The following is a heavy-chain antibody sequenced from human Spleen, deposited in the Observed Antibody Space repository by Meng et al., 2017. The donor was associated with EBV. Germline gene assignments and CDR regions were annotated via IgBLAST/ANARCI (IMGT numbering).Heavy chain of an antibody. CDR3: ANESPSPYFSAY. J-gene: IGHJ4*02. CDR1: GFTFSSYC. D-gene: IGHD2-21*01. Sequence: VQVVESGGEGVQPGWSLRVSWGAFGFTFSSYCVRWVRQAAGKGLGWFAGIIIGGVRTNDAYSLRGRFTISGDNAKNTLYLQMNSLRSEDTAVYYCANESPSPYFSAYWGQGTLVTVSS. V-gene: IGHV3-74*01. CDR2: IIIGGVRT.